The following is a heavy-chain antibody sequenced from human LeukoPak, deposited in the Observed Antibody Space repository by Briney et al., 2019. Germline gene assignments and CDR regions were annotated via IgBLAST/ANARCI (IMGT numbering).Heavy chain of an antibody. CDR3: ASVLYYGSGSSAFDY. J-gene: IGHJ4*02. V-gene: IGHV4-4*02. D-gene: IGHD3-10*01. CDR1: GGSISSSNW. CDR2: IYHSGST. Sequence: SGTLSLTCAVSGGSISSSNWWSWVRQPPGKGLEWIGEIYHSGSTYYNPSLKSRVTISVDTSKNQFSLKLSSVTAADTAVYYCASVLYYGSGSSAFDYWGQGTLVTVSS.